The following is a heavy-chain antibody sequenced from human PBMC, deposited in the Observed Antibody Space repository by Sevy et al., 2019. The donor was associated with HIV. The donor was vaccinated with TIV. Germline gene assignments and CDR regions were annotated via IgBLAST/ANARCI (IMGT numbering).Heavy chain of an antibody. CDR2: SRNKANSYTT. V-gene: IGHV3-72*01. Sequence: GGSLRLSCAASGFTFSDHYMDWVRQAPGKGLEWIGRSRNKANSYTTEYAASVKGRFTISRDESKNSLYLQMNSLKSETTAIYYCTRALIVVAGFFRYYHAMDVWGQGTTVTVSS. D-gene: IGHD6-19*01. CDR3: TRALIVVAGFFRYYHAMDV. CDR1: GFTFSDHY. J-gene: IGHJ6*02.